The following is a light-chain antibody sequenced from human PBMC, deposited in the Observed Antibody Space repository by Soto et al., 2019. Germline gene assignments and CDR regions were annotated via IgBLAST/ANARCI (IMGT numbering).Light chain of an antibody. V-gene: IGKV3-20*01. CDR2: GAS. CDR1: QSVTSSY. Sequence: EIVLTQSPGTLSLSPGERAALSCRATQSVTSSYLAWYQQKPGQAPRLLISGASSRATGIPDRFSGSGSGTDFTLTISRLEPEDFAVYYCQQYGSSPPITFGQGTRLE. J-gene: IGKJ5*01. CDR3: QQYGSSPPIT.